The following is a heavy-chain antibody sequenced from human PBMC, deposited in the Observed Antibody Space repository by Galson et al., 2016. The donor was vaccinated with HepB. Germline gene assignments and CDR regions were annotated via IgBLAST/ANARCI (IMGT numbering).Heavy chain of an antibody. Sequence: SLRLSCATSGFTFTNHGMHWVRQAPGKGLEWVTNIWFDGTQKHYSASVKGRFTISRDNFKNMLYLEMDSLRTDDTAIYYCARESCIGGDCYLDGHYFDHWGQGILVTVSS. V-gene: IGHV3-33*01. CDR1: GFTFTNHG. J-gene: IGHJ4*02. D-gene: IGHD2-21*02. CDR3: ARESCIGGDCYLDGHYFDH. CDR2: IWFDGTQK.